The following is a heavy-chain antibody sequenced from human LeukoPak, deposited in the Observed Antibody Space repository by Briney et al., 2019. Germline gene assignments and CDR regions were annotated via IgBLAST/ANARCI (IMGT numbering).Heavy chain of an antibody. CDR1: GFTFFNYA. CDR2: ISGSGGRT. V-gene: IGHV3-23*01. D-gene: IGHD3-3*01. CDR3: AKDTGSPADAITMEDNAFDI. Sequence: PGGSLRLSCAASGFTFFNYAMSWVRQAPGEGLEWVSVISGSGGRTYYADSVKGRFTISRDNAKNSLDLQMESLRAEDTAVYYCAKDTGSPADAITMEDNAFDIWGQGTMVTVSS. J-gene: IGHJ3*02.